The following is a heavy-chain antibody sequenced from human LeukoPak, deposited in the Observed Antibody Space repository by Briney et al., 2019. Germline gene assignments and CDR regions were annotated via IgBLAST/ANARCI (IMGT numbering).Heavy chain of an antibody. CDR1: GYTFNGYY. CDR2: INPNNGGT. D-gene: IGHD3-10*01. J-gene: IGHJ4*02. Sequence: GAAVKVSCKSSGYTFNGYYMHWVRQAPGQGLEWMGWINPNNGGTKYAQNFQGRVTMTRDTSISTAYMELDRLRFDDTAVSYCARDSGEVPDYWGQGTLVTVSS. V-gene: IGHV1-2*02. CDR3: ARDSGEVPDY.